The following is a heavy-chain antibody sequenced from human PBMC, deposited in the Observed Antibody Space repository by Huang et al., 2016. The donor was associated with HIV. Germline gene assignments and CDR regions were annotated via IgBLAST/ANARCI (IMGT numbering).Heavy chain of an antibody. V-gene: IGHV4-4*07. CDR1: GGSIRNYY. J-gene: IGHJ4*02. CDR3: AREGNDVGGGFDH. D-gene: IGHD3-10*02. Sequence: QVQLQESGPGLVKPAETLSLTCSVSGGSIRNYYWSWIRQPAGNGLEWIGRMYTSGTTNYNPSLSSRVTMSLDTSKNQFSLRLTSGTAADTAVYYCAREGNDVGGGFDHWGQGTLVTVSS. CDR2: MYTSGTT.